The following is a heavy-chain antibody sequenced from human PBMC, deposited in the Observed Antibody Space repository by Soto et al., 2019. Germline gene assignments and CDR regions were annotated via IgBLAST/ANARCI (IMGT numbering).Heavy chain of an antibody. CDR1: SGSISSSNW. V-gene: IGHV4-4*02. D-gene: IGHD3-3*01. J-gene: IGHJ4*02. Sequence: QVQLQESGPGLVKPSGTLSLTCAVSSGSISSSNWWSWVRQPPGKGLEWIGEIYHSGSTNYNPSLKSRVTISVDKSKNQFSLKLSSVTAADTAVYYCARVSYNFGVVSTLYYFDYWGQGTLVTVSS. CDR2: IYHSGST. CDR3: ARVSYNFGVVSTLYYFDY.